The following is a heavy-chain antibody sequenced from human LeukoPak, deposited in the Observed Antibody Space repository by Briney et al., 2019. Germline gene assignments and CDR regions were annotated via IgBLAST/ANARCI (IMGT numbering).Heavy chain of an antibody. D-gene: IGHD3-22*01. Sequence: PSETLSLTCTVSGGSISSYYWSWIRQPPGKGLEWIGEINHSGSTNYNPSLKSRVTISVDTSKNQFSLKLSSVTAADTAVYYCARVFYYDSSGTNPDFDYWGQGTLVTVSS. V-gene: IGHV4-34*01. CDR1: GGSISSYY. CDR2: INHSGST. CDR3: ARVFYYDSSGTNPDFDY. J-gene: IGHJ4*02.